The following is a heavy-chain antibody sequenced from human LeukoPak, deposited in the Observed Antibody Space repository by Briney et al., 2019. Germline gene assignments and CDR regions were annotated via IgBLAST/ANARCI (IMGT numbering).Heavy chain of an antibody. J-gene: IGHJ4*02. V-gene: IGHV4-31*03. Sequence: PSESLSLTCTVSGGSISSGGYYWSWIRQHPGKGLEWIGYIYYSGSTYYNPSLKSRVTISVDTSKNQFSLKLSSVTAADTAVYYCARRGGPAPDSSGYYFDYRGQGTLVSVSS. CDR1: GGSISSGGYY. CDR3: ARRGGPAPDSSGYYFDY. D-gene: IGHD3-22*01. CDR2: IYYSGST.